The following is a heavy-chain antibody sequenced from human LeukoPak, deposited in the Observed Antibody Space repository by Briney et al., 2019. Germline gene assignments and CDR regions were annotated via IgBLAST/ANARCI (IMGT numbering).Heavy chain of an antibody. CDR3: AREGCSGGSCYHNWFDP. CDR1: EFTFGTSL. D-gene: IGHD2-15*01. V-gene: IGHV3-7*01. CDR2: VRPDGSEK. Sequence: PGGSLRLSCAVSEFTFGTSLMTWVRQAPGKGLEWVASVRPDGSEKYYVDSVKGRFTISRDNAKNSLYLQMNSLRAEDTAVYYCAREGCSGGSCYHNWFDPWGQGTLVTVSS. J-gene: IGHJ5*02.